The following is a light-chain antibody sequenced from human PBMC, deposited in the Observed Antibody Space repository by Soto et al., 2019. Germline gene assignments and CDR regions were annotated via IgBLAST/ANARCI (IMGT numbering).Light chain of an antibody. CDR3: QQRSNWWT. Sequence: EIVLTQSPSTLSLSLGDRATLSCRASQSVSSYLAWYQQKPGQAPRLLIYDASNRATGIPARFSGSGSGTDFTLTISSLEPEDFAIYYCQQRSNWWTFGQGTKVEIK. CDR1: QSVSSY. CDR2: DAS. V-gene: IGKV3-11*01. J-gene: IGKJ1*01.